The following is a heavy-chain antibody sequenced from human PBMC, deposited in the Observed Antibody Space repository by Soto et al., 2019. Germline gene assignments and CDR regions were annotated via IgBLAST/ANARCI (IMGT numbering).Heavy chain of an antibody. J-gene: IGHJ4*02. V-gene: IGHV1-8*01. CDR2: MNPNSGNT. D-gene: IGHD3-3*01. Sequence: QVQLVQSGAEVKKPGASVKDSCKASGYTFTSYDINWVRQATGQGLEWMGWMNPNSGNTGYAQKFQGRVTMTRNTSISTADMELSSLRSEDTAVYYCARGRVVIGPVDYWGQGTLVTVSS. CDR1: GYTFTSYD. CDR3: ARGRVVIGPVDY.